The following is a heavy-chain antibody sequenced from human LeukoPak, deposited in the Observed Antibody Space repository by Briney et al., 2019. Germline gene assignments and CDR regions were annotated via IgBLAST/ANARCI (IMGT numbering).Heavy chain of an antibody. J-gene: IGHJ4*02. Sequence: ASVKVSCKASGYTFTGYYIHWVRKAPGQGLEWMGWIRPNTGGTNYAQNFQGRVTMTRDTSISTAYMELSGLILDDTAVYYCAREIGGSYYYWGQGTLVTVSS. CDR2: IRPNTGGT. CDR3: AREIGGSYYY. V-gene: IGHV1-2*02. D-gene: IGHD1-26*01. CDR1: GYTFTGYY.